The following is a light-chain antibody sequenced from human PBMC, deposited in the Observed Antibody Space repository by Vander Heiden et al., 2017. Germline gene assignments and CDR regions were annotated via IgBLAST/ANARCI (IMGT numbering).Light chain of an antibody. J-gene: IGLJ2*01. V-gene: IGLV1-40*01. Sequence: QSVLTQPPALSRAPGQMYTISCTGSRSNIGAGYDVHGYQQLPGTAPSLLILRTTQRPSGVPDRFSGSKSGTSASLAITGLQAGDEANYYCQSFDTSLSGSVVFGGGTKLTGL. CDR3: QSFDTSLSGSVV. CDR2: RTT. CDR1: RSNIGAGYD.